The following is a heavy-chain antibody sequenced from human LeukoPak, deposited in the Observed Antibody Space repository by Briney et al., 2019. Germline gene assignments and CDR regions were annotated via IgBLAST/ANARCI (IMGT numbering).Heavy chain of an antibody. V-gene: IGHV3-15*01. D-gene: IGHD5-18*01. CDR3: TTTREPRQRGYSYGSFDY. CDR2: IKSKTDGGTT. Sequence: GGSLRLSCAASGFTFSNAWMSWVRQAPGKGLEWVGRIKSKTDGGTTDYAAPVKGRFTISRDDSKNTLYLQMNSLKTEDTAVYYCTTTREPRQRGYSYGSFDYWGQGTLVTVSS. J-gene: IGHJ4*02. CDR1: GFTFSNAW.